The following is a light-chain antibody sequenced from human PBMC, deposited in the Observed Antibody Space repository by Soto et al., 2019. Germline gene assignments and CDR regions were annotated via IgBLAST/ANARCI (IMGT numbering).Light chain of an antibody. J-gene: IGKJ3*01. CDR1: QSVNLN. Sequence: EIMMTQSPGTLSLSPGEGATLSCTASQSVNLNLAWYQQKPGQPPRLLLYGASTRATGIPVRFCGSGSGTAYTIPISSLQYEDSVVVYCYQYNSWPRLTFGRGTKVEIK. V-gene: IGKV3-15*01. CDR2: GAS. CDR3: YQYNSWPRLT.